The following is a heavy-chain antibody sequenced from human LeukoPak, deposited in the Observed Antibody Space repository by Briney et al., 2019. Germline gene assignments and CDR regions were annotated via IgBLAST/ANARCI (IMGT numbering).Heavy chain of an antibody. J-gene: IGHJ3*02. D-gene: IGHD5-12*01. Sequence: GGSLRLSCAASGFTFSSYAMSWVRQAPGKGLEWVSVIYSGGSTYYADSVKGRFTISRDNSKNTLYLQMNSLRAEDTAVYYCARGVASYPHDAFDIWGQGTMVTVSS. V-gene: IGHV3-53*01. CDR1: GFTFSSYA. CDR2: IYSGGST. CDR3: ARGVASYPHDAFDI.